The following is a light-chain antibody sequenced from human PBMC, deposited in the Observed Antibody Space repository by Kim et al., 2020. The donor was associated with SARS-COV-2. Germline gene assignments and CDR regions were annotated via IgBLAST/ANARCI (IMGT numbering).Light chain of an antibody. J-gene: IGLJ3*02. CDR3: SAYTTSGTWV. Sequence: SELTQPASVSGSPGQSITISCSGTSSDIGAYNHVSWYQQPPGTVPKLMIYEVTNRPSGISNRFSGSKSGNTASLTISGLQAEDEGDYYCSAYTTSGTWVFGGGTKVTVL. CDR2: EVT. CDR1: SSDIGAYNH. V-gene: IGLV2-14*01.